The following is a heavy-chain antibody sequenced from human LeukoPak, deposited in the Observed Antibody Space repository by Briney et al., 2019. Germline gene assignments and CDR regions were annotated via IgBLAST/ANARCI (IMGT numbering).Heavy chain of an antibody. CDR1: GGSISSGGYS. D-gene: IGHD2-21*01. Sequence: PSQTLSLTCAVSGGSISSGGYSWSWIRQPPGKGLEWIGYIYHSGSTYYNPSLKSRVTISVDRSKNQFSLKLSSVTAADTAVYYCARGDRSAYSWGQGTLVTVSS. CDR3: ARGDRSAYS. V-gene: IGHV4-30-2*01. J-gene: IGHJ4*02. CDR2: IYHSGST.